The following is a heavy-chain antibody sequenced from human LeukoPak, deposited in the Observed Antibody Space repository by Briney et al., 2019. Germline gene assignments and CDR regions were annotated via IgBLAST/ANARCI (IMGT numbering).Heavy chain of an antibody. CDR3: ARRLSSGWYYGLDY. V-gene: IGHV4-34*01. Sequence: PSETLSLTCAVYGGSFSGYYWSWIRQPPGKGLEWIGEINHSGSTNYNPSLKSRVTISVDTSKNQFSLKLSSVTAADTAVYYCARRLSSGWYYGLDYWGQGTLVTVSS. J-gene: IGHJ4*02. D-gene: IGHD6-19*01. CDR1: GGSFSGYY. CDR2: INHSGST.